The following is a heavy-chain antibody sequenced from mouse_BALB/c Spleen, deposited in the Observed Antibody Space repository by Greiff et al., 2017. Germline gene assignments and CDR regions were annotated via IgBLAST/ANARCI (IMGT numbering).Heavy chain of an antibody. CDR3: ARGLGDYYAMDY. CDR2: ISSGGST. Sequence: EVKVVESGGGLVKPGGSLKLSCAASGFTFSSYAMSWVRQTPEKRLEWVASISSGGSTYYPDSVKGRFTISRDNARNILYLQMSSLRSEDTAMYYCARGLGDYYAMDYWGQGTSVTVSS. CDR1: GFTFSSYA. V-gene: IGHV5-6-5*01. D-gene: IGHD4-1*01. J-gene: IGHJ4*01.